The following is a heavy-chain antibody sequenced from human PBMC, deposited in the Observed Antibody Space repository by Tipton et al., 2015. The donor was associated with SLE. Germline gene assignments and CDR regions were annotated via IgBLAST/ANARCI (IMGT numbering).Heavy chain of an antibody. CDR2: ISGSAGST. CDR1: GLTFDIHA. D-gene: IGHD4-23*01. CDR3: ARDRGGNSSVYFGY. V-gene: IGHV3-23*01. Sequence: SLRLSCVASGLTFDIHAMHWVRQAPGKGLEWVSVISGSAGSTHYADSVKGRFTISRDNSTNTLFLQRDSLRAEDTAVYYCARDRGGNSSVYFGYWSHGTLVTVSS. J-gene: IGHJ4*01.